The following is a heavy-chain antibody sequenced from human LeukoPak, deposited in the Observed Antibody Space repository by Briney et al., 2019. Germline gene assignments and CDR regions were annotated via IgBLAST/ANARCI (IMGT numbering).Heavy chain of an antibody. CDR3: ASRAMVRGVIP. CDR1: GGSFSGYY. V-gene: IGHV4-34*01. D-gene: IGHD3-10*01. CDR2: INHSGST. J-gene: IGHJ5*02. Sequence: SETLSLTCAVYGGSFSGYYWSWIRQPPGKGLEWIGEINHSGSTNYNPSLKSRATISVDTSKNQFSLKLSSETAADTAVYYCASRAMVRGVIPWGQGTLVTVSS.